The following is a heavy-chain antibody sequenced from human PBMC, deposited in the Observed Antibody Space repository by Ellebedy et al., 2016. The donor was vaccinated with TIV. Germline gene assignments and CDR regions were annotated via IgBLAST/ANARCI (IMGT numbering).Heavy chain of an antibody. CDR1: GGSISSYY. D-gene: IGHD3-9*01. J-gene: IGHJ4*02. CDR2: IYYSGST. V-gene: IGHV4-59*01. CDR3: ARVDFTTYDMLTGYFDY. Sequence: SETLSLXXTVSGGSISSYYWSWIRQPPGQGLEWIGYIYYSGSTNYNPSLKSRVTISVDTSKNQFSLKLSSVTAADTAVYYCARVDFTTYDMLTGYFDYWGQGTLVTVSS.